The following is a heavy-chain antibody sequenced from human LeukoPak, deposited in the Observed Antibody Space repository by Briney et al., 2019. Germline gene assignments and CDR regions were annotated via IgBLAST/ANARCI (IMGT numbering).Heavy chain of an antibody. CDR1: GYTFTSFV. J-gene: IGHJ4*02. CDR2: ISAFNGNT. Sequence: ASVKVSCKASGYTFTSFVISWVRQAPGQGLEWMGWISAFNGNTSYARKLQGRITMTTDTSTSTVYMELRSLRSDDTAVYYCARGGTVVDTANPFDFWGQGTLVTVSS. V-gene: IGHV1-18*01. D-gene: IGHD5-18*01. CDR3: ARGGTVVDTANPFDF.